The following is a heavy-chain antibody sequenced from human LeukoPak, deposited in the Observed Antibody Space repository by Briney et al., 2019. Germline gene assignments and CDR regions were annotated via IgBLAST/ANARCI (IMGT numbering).Heavy chain of an antibody. V-gene: IGHV4-39*07. Sequence: SETLSLTCTVSGGSISTSNYYWGWIRQPPGKGLEWIGNIFYSGSTYYGPSLKSRLTISLDTSRNQFSLKLSSVTAADTAVYYCARGPYDYVWGSYRYSPYYFDYWGQGTLVTVSS. CDR1: GGSISTSNYY. J-gene: IGHJ4*02. CDR3: ARGPYDYVWGSYRYSPYYFDY. CDR2: IFYSGST. D-gene: IGHD3-16*02.